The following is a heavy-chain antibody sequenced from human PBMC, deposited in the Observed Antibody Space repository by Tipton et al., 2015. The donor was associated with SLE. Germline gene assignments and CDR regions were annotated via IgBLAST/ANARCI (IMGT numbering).Heavy chain of an antibody. D-gene: IGHD5-18*01. CDR3: ARTEEGGYTYGPFDY. CDR1: GGSISSHY. V-gene: IGHV4-59*08. CDR2: IYFTGST. Sequence: TLSLTCTVSGGSISSHYWSWIRQPPGKGLEWIGYIYFTGSTNYNPSLKSRVTISVDTSKNQFSLRLSSVTAADTAVYYCARTEEGGYTYGPFDYWGQGTLVTVSS. J-gene: IGHJ4*02.